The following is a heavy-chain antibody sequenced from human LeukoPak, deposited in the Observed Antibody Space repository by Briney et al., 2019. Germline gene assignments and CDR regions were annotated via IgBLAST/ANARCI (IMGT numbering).Heavy chain of an antibody. V-gene: IGHV1-46*01. D-gene: IGHD1-26*01. Sequence: GASVKVSCKASGYTFTSYYMHWVRQAPGQGLEWMGIINPSGGSTSYAQKFQGRVTMTRDTSTSTVYMELSSLRSEDTAVYYCARGHRVLGAIRWFDPWGQGTLVTVSS. CDR1: GYTFTSYY. J-gene: IGHJ5*02. CDR2: INPSGGST. CDR3: ARGHRVLGAIRWFDP.